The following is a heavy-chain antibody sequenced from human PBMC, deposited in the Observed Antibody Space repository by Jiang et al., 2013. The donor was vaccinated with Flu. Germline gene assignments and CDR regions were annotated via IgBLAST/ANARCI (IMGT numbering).Heavy chain of an antibody. CDR2: IYPGDSDT. J-gene: IGHJ5*02. CDR1: GYSFTSYW. CDR3: ARQGYGVLWFGEFPNWFDP. D-gene: IGHD3-10*01. V-gene: IGHV5-51*01. Sequence: LKISCKGSGYSFTSYWIGWVRQMPGKGLEWMGIIYPGDSDTRYSPSFQGQVTISADKSISTAYLQWSSLKASDTAMYYCARQGYGVLWFGEFPNWFDPWGQGTLVTVSS.